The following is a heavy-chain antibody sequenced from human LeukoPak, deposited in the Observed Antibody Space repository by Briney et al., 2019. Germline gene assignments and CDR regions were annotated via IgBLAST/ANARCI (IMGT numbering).Heavy chain of an antibody. CDR1: GYTFTSYD. CDR2: MNPNSGNT. V-gene: IGHV1-8*01. D-gene: IGHD3-3*01. CDR3: ARRLINYDFWSGFYGMDV. J-gene: IGHJ6*02. Sequence: GASVKVSCKASGYTFTSYDINWVRQATGQGLEWMGWMNPNSGNTGYAQKFQGRVTMTRNTSISTAYMELSSLRSEDTAVYYCARRLINYDFWSGFYGMDVWGQGTTVTVSS.